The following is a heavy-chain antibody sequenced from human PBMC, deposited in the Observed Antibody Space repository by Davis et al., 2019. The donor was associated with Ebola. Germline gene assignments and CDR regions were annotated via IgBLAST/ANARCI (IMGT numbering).Heavy chain of an antibody. Sequence: PGGSLRLSCAASGFTFSTYEMNWVRQAPGKGLEWVSYISSSDSTIYYADSVKGRFTISRDNAKNSLYLQMNSLRAEDTAVYYCAREQLHYGGDCHDYWGQGTLVTVSS. D-gene: IGHD2-21*01. J-gene: IGHJ4*02. CDR1: GFTFSTYE. CDR2: ISSSDSTI. V-gene: IGHV3-48*03. CDR3: AREQLHYGGDCHDY.